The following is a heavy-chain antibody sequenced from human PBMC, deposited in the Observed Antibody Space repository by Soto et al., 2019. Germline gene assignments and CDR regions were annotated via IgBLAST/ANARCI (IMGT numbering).Heavy chain of an antibody. D-gene: IGHD4-17*01. V-gene: IGHV1-3*01. CDR3: ARATTVSYYYGMDV. Sequence: QVQLVQSGAEVKKPGASVKVCCKASGYTFTSYAMHWVRQAPGQRLEWMGWINAGNGNTKYSQKFQGRVTITRDTSASTAYMELSSLRSEDTAVYYCARATTVSYYYGMDVWGQGTTVTVSS. J-gene: IGHJ6*02. CDR1: GYTFTSYA. CDR2: INAGNGNT.